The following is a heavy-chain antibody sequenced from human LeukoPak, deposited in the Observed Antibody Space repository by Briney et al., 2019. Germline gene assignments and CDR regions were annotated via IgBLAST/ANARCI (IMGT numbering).Heavy chain of an antibody. D-gene: IGHD7-27*01. CDR3: ARWLSKLG. Sequence: SETLSLTCAVYGGSFSGYYWSWIRQPPGKGLEWIGEINHSGSTNYNPSLKSRVTISVDTSKNQFSLQLNSVTPEDTAVYYCARWLSKLGWGQGTMVTVSS. CDR1: GGSFSGYY. V-gene: IGHV4-34*01. J-gene: IGHJ3*01. CDR2: INHSGST.